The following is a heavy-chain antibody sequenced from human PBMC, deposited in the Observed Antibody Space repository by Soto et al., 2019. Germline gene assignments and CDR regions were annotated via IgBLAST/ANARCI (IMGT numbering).Heavy chain of an antibody. J-gene: IGHJ4*02. D-gene: IGHD3-16*01. CDR1: GGSFSGYY. CDR2: INHSGST. Sequence: QVQLQQWGAGLLKPSETLSLTCAVYGGSFSGYYWSWIRQPPGKGLEWLGEINHSGSTNYHPSLKSRVTISVDTSKIQFSLKLSSVTAADTAVYYCARRLRFWGQGTLVTVSS. V-gene: IGHV4-34*01. CDR3: ARRLRF.